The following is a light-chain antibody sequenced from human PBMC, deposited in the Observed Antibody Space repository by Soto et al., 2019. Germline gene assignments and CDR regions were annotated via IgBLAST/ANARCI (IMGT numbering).Light chain of an antibody. CDR1: QWFSGKN. Sequence: IVWTQSPGTLSLSPGERVSLSCGASQWFSGKNLAWYQQKPGQPPRLLIYNSFVRASGVPDRFRGSGSGTDFKLTITSVEPEDFAVYYCQHYDTWITFGQGTRRE. CDR2: NSF. CDR3: QHYDTWIT. V-gene: IGKV3D-20*02. J-gene: IGKJ5*01.